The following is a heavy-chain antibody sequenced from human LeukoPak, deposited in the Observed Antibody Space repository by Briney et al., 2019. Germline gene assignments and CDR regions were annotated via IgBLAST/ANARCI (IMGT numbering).Heavy chain of an antibody. V-gene: IGHV4-39*07. CDR1: GGSIISSTYF. J-gene: IGHJ2*01. D-gene: IGHD3-22*01. CDR2: IYYSGST. CDR3: ARQYYYDSSGYLNYWYFDL. Sequence: SETLSLTCTVSGGSIISSTYFWGWIRQPPGKGLEWIGSIYYSGSTYYNPSLKSRVTISVDTSKNQFSLKLNFVIAADTAVYYCARQYYYDSSGYLNYWYFDLWGRGTLVTVSS.